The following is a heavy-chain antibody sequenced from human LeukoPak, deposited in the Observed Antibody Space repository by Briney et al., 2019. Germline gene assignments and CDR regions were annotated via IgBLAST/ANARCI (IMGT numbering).Heavy chain of an antibody. Sequence: GASLRLSCSAAGFPFSSFGMQWVRQAPGKGLWWVVCIRYDENTKYYADSVKGRFTVSRDNSENTLFLQMNGLRAEHTAVYYCAKENTRDGYRHFHYWGQGTLVTVSS. V-gene: IGHV3-30*02. CDR3: AKENTRDGYRHFHY. CDR2: IRYDENTK. D-gene: IGHD5-24*01. J-gene: IGHJ4*02. CDR1: GFPFSSFG.